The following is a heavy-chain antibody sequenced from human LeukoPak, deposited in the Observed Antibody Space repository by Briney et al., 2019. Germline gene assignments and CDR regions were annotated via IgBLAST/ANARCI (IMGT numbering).Heavy chain of an antibody. D-gene: IGHD1-26*01. CDR3: ARQLSGTYQWTFDY. Sequence: SETLSLTCTVSGGSISTATHYWAWIRQPPGEGLGWIGTIHYTGITYYNPSLKSRVTISVDTSKNQFSLHLGSVTAADTAVYHCARQLSGTYQWTFDYWGQGTLVPVSS. CDR1: GGSISTATHY. J-gene: IGHJ4*02. CDR2: IHYTGIT. V-gene: IGHV4-39*01.